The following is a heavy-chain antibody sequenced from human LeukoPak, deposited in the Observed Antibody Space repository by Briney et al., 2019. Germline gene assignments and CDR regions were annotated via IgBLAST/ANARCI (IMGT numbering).Heavy chain of an antibody. J-gene: IGHJ6*02. CDR3: VRAFGSWSGENNLGLDV. V-gene: IGHV3-74*01. Sequence: GGSLRLSCAASGFTFSSCWMHWVRQAPGKRLVWVSRISSDGSRTNSADSVKGRFTLSRDNAKNTVYLQMNSLRAEDTAVYYCVRAFGSWSGENNLGLDVWGQGTTVTVFS. CDR1: GFTFSSCW. D-gene: IGHD2-15*01. CDR2: ISSDGSRT.